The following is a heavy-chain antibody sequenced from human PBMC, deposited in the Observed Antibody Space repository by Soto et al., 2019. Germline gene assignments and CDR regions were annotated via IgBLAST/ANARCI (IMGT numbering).Heavy chain of an antibody. CDR1: GYSFSSYT. J-gene: IGHJ4*02. Sequence: GASVKVSCKASGYSFSSYTINWVRQAPGQGLEWLGWIRAYNGNTKYVEKLQVRVTMTTDTSTRTAYMELRNLRSDDTAVYYCARESKKWPDFWGPGTLVTVSS. CDR3: ARESKKWPDF. CDR2: IRAYNGNT. V-gene: IGHV1-18*04. D-gene: IGHD5-12*01.